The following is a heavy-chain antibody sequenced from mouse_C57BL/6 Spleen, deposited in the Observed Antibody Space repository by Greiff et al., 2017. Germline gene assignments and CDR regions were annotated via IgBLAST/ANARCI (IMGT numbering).Heavy chain of an antibody. CDR1: GYAFTNYL. D-gene: IGHD1-1*01. J-gene: IGHJ2*01. Sequence: QVQLQQSGAELVRPGTSVKVSCKASGYAFTNYLIEWVKQRPGQGLEWIGVINPGSGGTNYNEKFKGKATLTADKSSSTADMQLSRLTSEDSAVYFCARSDNYYGNSYVEYVDYWGQGTTLTVSS. CDR2: INPGSGGT. CDR3: ARSDNYYGNSYVEYVDY. V-gene: IGHV1-54*01.